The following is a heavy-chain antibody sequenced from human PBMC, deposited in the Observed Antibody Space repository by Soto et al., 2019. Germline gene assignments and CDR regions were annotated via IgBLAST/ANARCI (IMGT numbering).Heavy chain of an antibody. CDR3: RVTGVSEVDY. CDR2: INPDSGGT. J-gene: IGHJ4*02. D-gene: IGHD3-9*01. CDR1: GYTFSGYY. Sequence: ASVKVSCKASGYTFSGYYIHWVRQAPGQGLESLGYINPDSGGTHSAQKFQGRVTMTRDTSISTAYMELRSLRSDDTAVYYCRVTGVSEVDYWGQGTLVTVSS. V-gene: IGHV1-2*02.